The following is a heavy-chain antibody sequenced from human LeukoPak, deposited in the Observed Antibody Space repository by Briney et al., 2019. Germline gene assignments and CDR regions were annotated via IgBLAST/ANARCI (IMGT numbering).Heavy chain of an antibody. CDR1: GFTFSSYA. J-gene: IGHJ3*02. V-gene: IGHV3-30-3*01. D-gene: IGHD3-22*01. CDR2: ISYDGSNK. CDR3: ARLYDSSGVEAFDI. Sequence: GGSLRLSCAASGFTFSSYAMHWVRQAPGKGLEWVAVISYDGSNKYYADSVKGRFTISRDNSKNTLYLQMNSLRAEDTAVYYCARLYDSSGVEAFDIWGQGTMGTVSS.